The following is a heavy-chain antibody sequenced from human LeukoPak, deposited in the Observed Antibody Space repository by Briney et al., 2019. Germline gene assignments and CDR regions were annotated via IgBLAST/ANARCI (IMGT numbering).Heavy chain of an antibody. CDR3: ARDQGLQGGWFDP. CDR1: GYSISSGYY. Sequence: SETLSLTCTVSGYSISSGYYWGWIRQPPGKGLEWIGSIYHSGSTYYNPSLKSRVTIPVDTSKNQFSLKLSSVTAADTAVYYCARDQGLQGGWFDPWGQGTLVTVSS. D-gene: IGHD4-11*01. J-gene: IGHJ5*02. V-gene: IGHV4-38-2*02. CDR2: IYHSGST.